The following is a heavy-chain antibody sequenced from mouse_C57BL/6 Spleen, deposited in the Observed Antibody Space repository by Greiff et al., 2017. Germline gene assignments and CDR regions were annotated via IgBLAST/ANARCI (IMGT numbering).Heavy chain of an antibody. J-gene: IGHJ1*03. D-gene: IGHD2-10*01. CDR3: ASYYGNYGWYFDV. CDR1: GFTFSSYT. Sequence: EVQLVESGGGLVKPGGSLKLSCAASGFTFSSYTMSWVRQTPEKRLEWVATISGGGGNTYYPDSVKGRFPISRDNAKNTLYLQMSSLRSEDTALYYCASYYGNYGWYFDVWGTGTTVTVSS. V-gene: IGHV5-9*01. CDR2: ISGGGGNT.